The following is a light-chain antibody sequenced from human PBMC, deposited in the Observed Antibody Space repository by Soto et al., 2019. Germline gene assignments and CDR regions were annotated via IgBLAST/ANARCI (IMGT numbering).Light chain of an antibody. CDR2: DAS. Sequence: DIQMTQSPSTLSASVGDRVTITCRASQSISSWLAWYQQKPGKAPKLLIYDASSLECGVPSRFSGSGSGTEFTLLISRLQPDDFATYYCQQYNSYSVTFGGGTKVEIK. V-gene: IGKV1-5*01. J-gene: IGKJ4*01. CDR1: QSISSW. CDR3: QQYNSYSVT.